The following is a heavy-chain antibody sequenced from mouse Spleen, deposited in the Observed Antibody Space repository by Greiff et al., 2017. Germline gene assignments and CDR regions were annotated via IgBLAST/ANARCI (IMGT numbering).Heavy chain of an antibody. CDR3: ARGDGDYDEGFAY. J-gene: IGHJ3*01. V-gene: IGHV1-81*01. CDR1: GYTFTSYG. Sequence: QVQLQQSGAELARPGASVKLSCKASGYTFTSYGISWVKQRTGQGLEWIGEIYPRSGNTYYNEKFKGKATLTADKSSSTAYMELRSLTSEDSAVYFCARGDGDYDEGFAYWGQGTLVTVSA. D-gene: IGHD2-4*01. CDR2: IYPRSGNT.